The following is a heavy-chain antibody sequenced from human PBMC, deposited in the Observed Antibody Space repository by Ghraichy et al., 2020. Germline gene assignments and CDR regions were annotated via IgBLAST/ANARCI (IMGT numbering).Heavy chain of an antibody. CDR3: ARDRSGNSGYYYYYMDV. V-gene: IGHV4-31*03. CDR1: GGSISSGGYY. Sequence: SQTLSLTCTVSGGSISSGGYYWSWIRQHPGKGLEWIGYIYYSGSTYYNPSLKSRVTISVDTSKNQFSLKLSSVTAADTAVYYCARDRSGNSGYYYYYMDVWGKGTTVTVSS. CDR2: IYYSGST. D-gene: IGHD4-23*01. J-gene: IGHJ6*03.